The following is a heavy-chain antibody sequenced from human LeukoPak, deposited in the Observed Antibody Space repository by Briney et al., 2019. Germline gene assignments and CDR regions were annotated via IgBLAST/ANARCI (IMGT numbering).Heavy chain of an antibody. CDR1: GGSISSSSYY. J-gene: IGHJ4*02. V-gene: IGHV4-39*07. CDR2: IYYSGST. D-gene: IGHD6-13*01. CDR3: ARGIAAARKNYFDY. Sequence: PSETLSLTCTVSGGSISSSSYYWGWIRQPPGKGLEWIGSIYYSGSTYYNPSLKSRVTISVDTSKNQFSLKLSSVTAADTAVYYCARGIAAARKNYFDYWGQGTLVTVSS.